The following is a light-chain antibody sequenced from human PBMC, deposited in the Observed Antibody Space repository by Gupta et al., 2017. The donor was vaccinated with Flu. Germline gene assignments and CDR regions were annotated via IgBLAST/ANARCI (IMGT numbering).Light chain of an antibody. CDR1: QSVTSTY. Sequence: EVVSTPSAGTLSLSPGEGATLSCSASQSVTSTYLTWYQQKPGQAPRPLIYAASTRATGIPDRFSGSGSGTDFTLTINRLEPEDFAIYYCQQYGNSPYTFGQGTKLEIK. CDR3: QQYGNSPYT. J-gene: IGKJ2*01. V-gene: IGKV3-20*01. CDR2: AAS.